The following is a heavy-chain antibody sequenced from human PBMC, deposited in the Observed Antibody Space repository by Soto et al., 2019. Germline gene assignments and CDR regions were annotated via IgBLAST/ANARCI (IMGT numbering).Heavy chain of an antibody. CDR2: ISSSSSYI. V-gene: IGHV3-21*01. J-gene: IGHJ6*03. CDR3: ARRPIVVVPAATSHERGYYYYYYMDV. Sequence: EVQLVESGGGLVKPGGSLRLSCAASGFTFSSYSMNWVRQAPGKGLEWVSSISSSSSYIYYADSVKGRFTISRDNAKNSLYLQMNSLRAEDTAVYYCARRPIVVVPAATSHERGYYYYYYMDVWGKGTTVTVSS. D-gene: IGHD2-2*01. CDR1: GFTFSSYS.